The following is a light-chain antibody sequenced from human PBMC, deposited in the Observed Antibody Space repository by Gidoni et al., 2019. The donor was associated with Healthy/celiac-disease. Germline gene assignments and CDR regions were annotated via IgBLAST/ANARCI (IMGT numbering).Light chain of an antibody. CDR2: KAS. CDR1: QSFSSG. CDR3: QQYNSYGWT. V-gene: IGKV1-5*03. J-gene: IGKJ1*01. Sequence: QSPSPLSASVGDRVTITCRASQSFSSGLACYQQKPGKAPKLLIYKASSLESGVPSRFSGSGSGTEFTLTISSLQPDDFATYYCQQYNSYGWTFGQGTKVEIK.